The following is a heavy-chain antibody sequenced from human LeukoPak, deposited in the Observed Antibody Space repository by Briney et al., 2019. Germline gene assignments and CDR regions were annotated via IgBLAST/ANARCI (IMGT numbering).Heavy chain of an antibody. CDR1: GGSIIGYY. J-gene: IGHJ4*02. CDR3: AREGTTVTHFDY. Sequence: SETLSLTCTLSGGSIIGYYCSSIRQPPGKGLEWIGYIYSSGRTNYTPSLKSRVTISIDTSKNQFSRKLTSVTAADTAVYYCAREGTTVTHFDYWGQGTLVTVSS. CDR2: IYSSGRT. V-gene: IGHV4-59*01. D-gene: IGHD4-11*01.